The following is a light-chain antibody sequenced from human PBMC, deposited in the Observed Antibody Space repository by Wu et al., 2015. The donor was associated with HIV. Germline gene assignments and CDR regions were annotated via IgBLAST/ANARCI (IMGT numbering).Light chain of an antibody. J-gene: IGKJ1*01. V-gene: IGKV1-5*03. Sequence: DIQMTQSPSTLSASVGDRVTITCRASQSISSWLAWYQQKPGKAPKLLIYKASSLESGVPSRFSGSGSGTEFTLTISSLQPDDFGNYYCQQYNSYVTFGLGTKVEV. CDR1: QSISSW. CDR3: QQYNSYVT. CDR2: KAS.